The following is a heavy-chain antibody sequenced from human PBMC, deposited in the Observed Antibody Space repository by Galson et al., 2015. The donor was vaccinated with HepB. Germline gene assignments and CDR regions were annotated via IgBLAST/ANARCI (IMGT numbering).Heavy chain of an antibody. CDR1: GFITSNYV. Sequence: SLRLSCAASGFITSNYVMAWVRQSPGKGLEWVSSNGASGGGGYYADSVQGRFTVSRDNSKNILYLQLSSLRAEDTAVYYCTRHHFASGNYPGWGKSFDYWGQGTLVTVSS. J-gene: IGHJ4*02. V-gene: IGHV3-23*01. D-gene: IGHD3-10*01. CDR2: NGASGGGG. CDR3: TRHHFASGNYPGWGKSFDY.